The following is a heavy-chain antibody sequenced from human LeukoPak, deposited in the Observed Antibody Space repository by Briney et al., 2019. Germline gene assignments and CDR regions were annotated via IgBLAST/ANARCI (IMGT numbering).Heavy chain of an antibody. J-gene: IGHJ4*02. CDR2: ISSSGSTI. Sequence: GGSLRLSCAASGFTFSDYYMSWIRQAPGKGLEWVSYISSSGSTIYYADSEKGRFTISRDDAKNSLYLQTNSLRAEDTAVYYCARVRPGATRADYWGQGTLVTVSS. D-gene: IGHD1-26*01. V-gene: IGHV3-11*01. CDR3: ARVRPGATRADY. CDR1: GFTFSDYY.